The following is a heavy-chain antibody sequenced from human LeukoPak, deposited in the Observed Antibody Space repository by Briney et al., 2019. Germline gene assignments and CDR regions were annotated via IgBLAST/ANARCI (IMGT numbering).Heavy chain of an antibody. CDR1: GVSITDYH. D-gene: IGHD3-22*01. Sequence: SETLSLTCTASGVSITDYHWIWIRQPAGKGLEWIGRLYTSGSTNYNPSLKSRVSMSVDTSKKQFSLRLSSVTAADTAIYYCASDYFDRTGYYGFIYWGQGSLVTISS. CDR3: ASDYFDRTGYYGFIY. V-gene: IGHV4-4*07. J-gene: IGHJ4*02. CDR2: LYTSGST.